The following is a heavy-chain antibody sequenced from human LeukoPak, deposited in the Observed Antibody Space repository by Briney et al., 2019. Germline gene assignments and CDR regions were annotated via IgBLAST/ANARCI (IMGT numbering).Heavy chain of an antibody. CDR1: GGTFISYA. J-gene: IGHJ4*02. Sequence: SVKVSCKASGGTFISYAISWVRQAPGQGLEWMGGIIPIFGTANYAQKFQGRVTITADESTSTAYMELSSLTSEDTAVYYCARDAFYGDYSYFDSWGQGTLVTVSS. V-gene: IGHV1-69*01. D-gene: IGHD4-17*01. CDR3: ARDAFYGDYSYFDS. CDR2: IIPIFGTA.